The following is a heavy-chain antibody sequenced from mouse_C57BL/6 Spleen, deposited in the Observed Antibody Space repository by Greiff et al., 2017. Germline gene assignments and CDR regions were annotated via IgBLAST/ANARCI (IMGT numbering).Heavy chain of an antibody. CDR3: ARGGAAQAKGFAY. CDR1: GYTFTSYW. Sequence: QVQLQQPGAELVKPGASVKLSCKASGYTFTSYWMQWVKQRPGQGLEWIGEIDPSDSYTNYNQKFKGKATLTVDTSSSTAYMQLSSLTSEDSAVYYCARGGAAQAKGFAYWGQGTLVTVSA. J-gene: IGHJ3*01. V-gene: IGHV1-50*01. CDR2: IDPSDSYT. D-gene: IGHD3-2*02.